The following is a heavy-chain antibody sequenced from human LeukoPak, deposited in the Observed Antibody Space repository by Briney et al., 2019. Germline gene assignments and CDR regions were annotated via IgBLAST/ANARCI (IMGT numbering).Heavy chain of an antibody. J-gene: IGHJ3*02. Sequence: SVKVSCKASGGTFSSYAISWVRQAPGQGLEWMGGIIPIFGTANYAQKFQGRVTITADESTSTAYMELSSLRSEDTAVYYCTREGVYAPDPSSYHRDAFDIWGQGTLVIVSS. V-gene: IGHV1-69*13. CDR2: IIPIFGTA. CDR1: GGTFSSYA. CDR3: TREGVYAPDPSSYHRDAFDI. D-gene: IGHD2/OR15-2a*01.